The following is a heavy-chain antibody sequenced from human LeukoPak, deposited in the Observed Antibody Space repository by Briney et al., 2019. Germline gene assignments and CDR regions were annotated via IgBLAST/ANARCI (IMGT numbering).Heavy chain of an antibody. CDR2: ITSGSSYI. J-gene: IGHJ6*03. Sequence: GGSLRLSCAASGFTFSNYNMNWVRHAPGKGLEWVSSITSGSSYIYYADSVKGRFTISRDNAKNSLYLQMNSLRAEDTAVYYCARDPYSGSYSAYYYYYMDVWGKGTTVTVSS. D-gene: IGHD1-26*01. V-gene: IGHV3-21*01. CDR1: GFTFSNYN. CDR3: ARDPYSGSYSAYYYYYMDV.